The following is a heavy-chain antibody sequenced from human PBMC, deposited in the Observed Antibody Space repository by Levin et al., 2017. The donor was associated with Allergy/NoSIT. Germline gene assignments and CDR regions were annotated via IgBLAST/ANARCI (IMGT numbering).Heavy chain of an antibody. CDR3: AKDRPPYGVTLNYFDN. Sequence: PGGSLRLSCAAYGFTFSSYAMSWVRQAPGKGLEWVSGISASGGSTYYAASMRGRFTISRDNSKNTLYLQLSSLRAEDTAVYYCAKDRPPYGVTLNYFDNWGQGTLVTVSS. D-gene: IGHD4-17*01. CDR2: ISASGGST. CDR1: GFTFSSYA. V-gene: IGHV3-23*01. J-gene: IGHJ4*02.